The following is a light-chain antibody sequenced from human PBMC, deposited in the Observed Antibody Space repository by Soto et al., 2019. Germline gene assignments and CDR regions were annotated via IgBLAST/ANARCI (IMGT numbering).Light chain of an antibody. CDR1: QGISSY. CDR3: QQLNSYPSL. Sequence: DIQLTQSPSFLSASVGDRVTITCRASQGISSYLAWYQQKPGKAPKLLIYAASTLQSGVPSRFSGSGSGTEFTLTISSLQPEDFATYYCQQLNSYPSLFGQGTKLETK. V-gene: IGKV1-9*01. J-gene: IGKJ2*01. CDR2: AAS.